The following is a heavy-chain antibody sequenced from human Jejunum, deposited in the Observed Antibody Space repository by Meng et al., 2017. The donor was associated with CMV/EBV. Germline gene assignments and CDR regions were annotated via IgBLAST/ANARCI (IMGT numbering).Heavy chain of an antibody. J-gene: IGHJ4*02. CDR2: INPNSGGT. CDR1: GSS. V-gene: IGHV1-2*02. CDR3: ARVLDIVVVPAAKWYYFDY. Sequence: GSSMPWVRPAPGQGLAWMGWINPNSGGTNYAQKFQGRVTMTRDTSISTAYMELSRLRSDDTAVYYCARVLDIVVVPAAKWYYFDYWGQGTLVTVSS. D-gene: IGHD2-2*01.